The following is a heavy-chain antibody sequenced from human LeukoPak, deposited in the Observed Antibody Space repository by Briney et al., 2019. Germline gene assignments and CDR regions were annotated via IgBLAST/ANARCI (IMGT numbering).Heavy chain of an antibody. V-gene: IGHV1-69*04. CDR2: IIPILGIA. CDR3: ARAGATRLLHDYGDYVRQAAFDY. J-gene: IGHJ4*02. Sequence: GASVKVSCKASGGTFSSYAISWVRQAPRQGLEWMGRIIPILGIANYAQKFQGRVTITADKSTSTAYMELSSLRSEDTAVYYCARAGATRLLHDYGDYVRQAAFDYWGQGTLVTVSS. D-gene: IGHD4-17*01. CDR1: GGTFSSYA.